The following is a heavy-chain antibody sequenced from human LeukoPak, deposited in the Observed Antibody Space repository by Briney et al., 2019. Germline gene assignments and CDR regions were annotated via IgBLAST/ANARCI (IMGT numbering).Heavy chain of an antibody. CDR3: ARGLSGSQEY. J-gene: IGHJ4*02. CDR2: IYYSGST. CDR1: GGSISSYY. V-gene: IGHV4-59*12. Sequence: SETLSLTCTVSGGSISSYYWSWIRQPPGKGLEWIGYIYYSGSTNYNPSLKSRVTISVDKSKNQFSLQLSSVTAADTAVYYCARGLSGSQEYWGQGILVTVSS. D-gene: IGHD1-26*01.